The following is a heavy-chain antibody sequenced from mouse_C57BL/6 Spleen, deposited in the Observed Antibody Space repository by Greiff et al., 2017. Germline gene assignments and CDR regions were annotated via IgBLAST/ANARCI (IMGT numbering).Heavy chain of an antibody. CDR2: IHPNSGST. D-gene: IGHD1-1*01. J-gene: IGHJ2*01. CDR3: ARERYYFDY. Sequence: VQLQQPGAELVKPGASVTLSCKASGYTFTSYWMNWVKQRPGQGLEWIGMIHPNSGSTNYNEKFKSKATLTVDKSSSTAYMQLSSLTSEDSAVYYCARERYYFDYWGQGTTLTVSS. CDR1: GYTFTSYW. V-gene: IGHV1-64*01.